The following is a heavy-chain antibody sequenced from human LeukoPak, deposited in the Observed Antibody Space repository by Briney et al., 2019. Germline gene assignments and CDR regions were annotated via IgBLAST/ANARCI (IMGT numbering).Heavy chain of an antibody. Sequence: GGSLRLSCAASGFTFSSYAMSWVRQAPGKGLEWVSTISGSGGSTYYADSVKGRFTISRDNSKNTPYLQMNSLRAEDTAVYYCAKAYYDSTGYYGYWGQGTLVTVSS. J-gene: IGHJ4*02. CDR1: GFTFSSYA. CDR3: AKAYYDSTGYYGY. CDR2: ISGSGGST. V-gene: IGHV3-23*01. D-gene: IGHD3-22*01.